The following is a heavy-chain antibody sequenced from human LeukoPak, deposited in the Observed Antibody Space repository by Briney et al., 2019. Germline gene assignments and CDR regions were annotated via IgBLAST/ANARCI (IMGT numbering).Heavy chain of an antibody. V-gene: IGHV3-23*01. D-gene: IGHD2-2*01. CDR1: GFTFSSYA. Sequence: GGSLRLSCAASGFTFSSYAMSWVRQAPGKGLEWVSLISGSGGSTYYADSVNGRFTISRDNSKNTLYLQMNSLRAEDTALYYCAKDQALSLSSSRALDYWGQGTLVTVSS. CDR3: AKDQALSLSSSRALDY. CDR2: ISGSGGST. J-gene: IGHJ4*02.